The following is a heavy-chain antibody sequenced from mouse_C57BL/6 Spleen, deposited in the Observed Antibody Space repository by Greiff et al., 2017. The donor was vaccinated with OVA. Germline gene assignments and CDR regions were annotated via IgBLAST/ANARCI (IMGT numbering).Heavy chain of an antibody. CDR2: ISSGSSTI. CDR3: ARQDYYGSSWYFDV. Sequence: EVQLVESGGGLVKPGGSLKLSCAASGFTFSDYGMHWVRQAPEKGLEWVAYISSGSSTIYYADTVKGRFTISRDNAKNTLFLQMTSLRSEDTAMYYCARQDYYGSSWYFDVWGTGTTVTVSS. J-gene: IGHJ1*03. CDR1: GFTFSDYG. D-gene: IGHD1-1*01. V-gene: IGHV5-17*01.